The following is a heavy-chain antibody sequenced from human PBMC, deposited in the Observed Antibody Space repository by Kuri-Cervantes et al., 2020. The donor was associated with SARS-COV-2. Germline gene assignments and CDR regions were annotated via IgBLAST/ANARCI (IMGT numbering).Heavy chain of an antibody. J-gene: IGHJ4*02. Sequence: SETLSLTCSVSGGSIRSAHHYWGWIRQSPEKGLEWIANIYYSGTTHYNESLKSRATISVDTSKNQFSLRLNSVTAADTAVYYCARRKAYYDFWSGYYEKDYFDYWGQGTLVTVSS. CDR2: IYYSGTT. CDR3: ARRKAYYDFWSGYYEKDYFDY. D-gene: IGHD3-3*01. V-gene: IGHV4-39*01. CDR1: GGSIRSAHHY.